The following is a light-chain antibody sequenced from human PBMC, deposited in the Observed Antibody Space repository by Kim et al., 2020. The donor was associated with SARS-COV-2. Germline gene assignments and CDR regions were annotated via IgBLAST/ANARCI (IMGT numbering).Light chain of an antibody. CDR2: AAS. J-gene: IGKJ4*01. CDR1: QDISSW. V-gene: IGKV1-12*01. Sequence: ASLGCRVTITWRARQDISSWLAWYQQKPGKAPKLLISAASSLQSGVPSRFSGSGSGTDFTLTISSLQPEDFASYYCQRADSFPLGFGGGTKVDIK. CDR3: QRADSFPLG.